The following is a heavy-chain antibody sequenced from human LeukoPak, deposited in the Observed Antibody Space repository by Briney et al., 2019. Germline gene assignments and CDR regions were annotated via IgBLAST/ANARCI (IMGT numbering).Heavy chain of an antibody. CDR3: ARDIPGLEAFNF. J-gene: IGHJ3*01. CDR1: GDSVSSSSAA. CDR2: TYYRSKWYN. Sequence: PSQTLSLTCAISGDSVSSSSAAWNWFRQSPSRGLEWLGRTYYRSKWYNDYAVSVKSRITISPDTSKNRFSLHLNSVTPEDTAVYYCARDIPGLEAFNFWGQGSKVTVSS. V-gene: IGHV6-1*01. D-gene: IGHD2-21*01.